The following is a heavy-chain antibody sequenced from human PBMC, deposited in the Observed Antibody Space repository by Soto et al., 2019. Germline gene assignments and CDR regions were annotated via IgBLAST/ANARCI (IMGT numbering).Heavy chain of an antibody. Sequence: QVPVVQSGAEVKKPGSSVKVTCKSFGGTFNSFGINWVRQAPGQGLEYMGGIIPAFGTTNFAQRFRDRVTLVADGSSTTSYMELSSLTSDDTATYYCAIEVWGRGGHYLDSWGQGTLVTVSS. D-gene: IGHD7-27*01. V-gene: IGHV1-69*01. J-gene: IGHJ4*02. CDR1: GGTFNSFG. CDR3: AIEVWGRGGHYLDS. CDR2: IIPAFGTT.